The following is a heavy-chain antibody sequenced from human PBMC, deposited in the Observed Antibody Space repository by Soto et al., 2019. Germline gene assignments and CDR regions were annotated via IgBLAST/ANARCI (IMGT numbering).Heavy chain of an antibody. CDR1: GFTFDDYA. J-gene: IGHJ4*02. Sequence: EVHLVESGGALVQPGGSLRLSCTASGFTFDDYAIHWVRQAPGKGLEWISGISWNGDATGYADSVKGRFTISRDNAKNSLYLQTNSLRTEDTAMYFCANLPLYGSGFDCWGQGTLVTVAS. CDR3: ANLPLYGSGFDC. V-gene: IGHV3-9*01. CDR2: ISWNGDAT. D-gene: IGHD3-10*01.